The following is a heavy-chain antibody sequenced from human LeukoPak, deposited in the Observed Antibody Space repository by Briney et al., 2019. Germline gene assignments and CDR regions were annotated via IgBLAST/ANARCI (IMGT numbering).Heavy chain of an antibody. J-gene: IGHJ4*02. V-gene: IGHV4-59*12. CDR3: AKDSAPVRGDDYFDY. D-gene: IGHD3-16*01. Sequence: SETLSLTCTVSGASIKNYYWSWIRQPPGKGLEWIANIYYAGSSDYNPSLKSRVSVSIDASKNHLSLKLTSVTAADTAIYYCAKDSAPVRGDDYFDYWGQGTLVTVSS. CDR2: IYYAGSS. CDR1: GASIKNYY.